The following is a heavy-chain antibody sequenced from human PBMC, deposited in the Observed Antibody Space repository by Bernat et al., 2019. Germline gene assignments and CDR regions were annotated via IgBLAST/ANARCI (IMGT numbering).Heavy chain of an antibody. CDR2: ISGSTGNT. D-gene: IGHD6-19*01. Sequence: EVQLVESGGGLVQSGGSLRLSCVASGAIFSSYAMTWVRQAPGKGLACVSLISGSTGNTYYADSMKGRFTISRDNSKNTLYLQMNSLRAEDTAVYYCAKGAAGGWSSFDSWGQGTLVTVSS. CDR1: GAIFSSYA. J-gene: IGHJ4*02. V-gene: IGHV3-23*04. CDR3: AKGAAGGWSSFDS.